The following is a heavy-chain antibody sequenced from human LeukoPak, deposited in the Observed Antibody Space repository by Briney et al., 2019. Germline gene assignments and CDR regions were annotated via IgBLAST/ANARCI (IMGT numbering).Heavy chain of an antibody. J-gene: IGHJ3*02. D-gene: IGHD6-13*01. CDR1: GFTFSSYG. CDR3: AKGRSSTSSLNALDI. V-gene: IGHV3-30*02. CDR2: IRYDGSNK. Sequence: GGSLRLSCAASGFTFSSYGMHWVRQAPGKGLEGVAFIRYDGSNKYYADSVKGRFTISRDNSKNTAYLQMNSLRGEDTAVYYCAKGRSSTSSLNALDIWGQGTLVTVSS.